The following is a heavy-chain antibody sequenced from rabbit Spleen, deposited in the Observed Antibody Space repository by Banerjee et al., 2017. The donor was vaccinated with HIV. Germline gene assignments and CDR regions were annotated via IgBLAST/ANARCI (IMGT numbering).Heavy chain of an antibody. CDR3: ARDAGRGDYIDGVFNL. D-gene: IGHD8-1*01. CDR1: GFTIGSGYD. Sequence: QEQLEESGGDLVKPEGSLTLTCKAGGFTIGSGYDMCWVRQAPGKGLEWIACIATTSGNTAYTTWAKGRFTISKTSSTTVTLQMTSLTVADTATYFCARDAGRGDYIDGVFNLWGPGTLVTVS. CDR2: IATTSGNT. V-gene: IGHV1S45*01. J-gene: IGHJ4*01.